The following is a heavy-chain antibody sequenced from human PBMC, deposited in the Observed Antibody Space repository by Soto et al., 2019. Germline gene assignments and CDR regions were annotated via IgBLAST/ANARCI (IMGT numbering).Heavy chain of an antibody. J-gene: IGHJ4*02. D-gene: IGHD1-7*01. CDR2: IYRTGST. CDR1: GGSFTSNNW. V-gene: IGHV4-4*02. CDR3: ASRDPGTSVDY. Sequence: SETLSLTCAVSGGSFTSNNWWTWVRQPPGQGLEWIGEIYRTGSTNYNPSLKSRVTISLDKSENQFSLKVTSLTAADTAVYYCASRDPGTSVDYWGKGTLLTVSS.